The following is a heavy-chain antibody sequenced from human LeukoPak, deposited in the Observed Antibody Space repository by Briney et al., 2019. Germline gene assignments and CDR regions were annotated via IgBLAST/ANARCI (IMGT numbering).Heavy chain of an antibody. CDR3: AKGTRSDGDRSTRYYMGV. D-gene: IGHD4-17*01. CDR2: VRFDGTFQ. J-gene: IGHJ6*03. CDR1: GFTFNSYG. V-gene: IGHV3-30*02. Sequence: GGSLRLSCAASGFTFNSYGMHWVRQAPGKGLEWVAFVRFDGTFQLYADSVKGRFTISRDNSQNTLYLHMNSLRAEDTAVYYCAKGTRSDGDRSTRYYMGVWGKGTTVTVSS.